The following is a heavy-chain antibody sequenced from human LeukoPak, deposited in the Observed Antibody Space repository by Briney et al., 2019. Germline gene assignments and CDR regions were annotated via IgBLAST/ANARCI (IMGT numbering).Heavy chain of an antibody. D-gene: IGHD3-22*01. V-gene: IGHV1-69*13. J-gene: IGHJ3*02. Sequence: ASVKVSCKASGGTFSSYAINWVRQAPGQGLEWMGGITPMFGTAKYAQKFQGRVTITADESTSTAYMELSSLRSEDTAVYYCARRGYYYDSSGYYYSVYDIWGQGTMVTVSS. CDR1: GGTFSSYA. CDR2: ITPMFGTA. CDR3: ARRGYYYDSSGYYYSVYDI.